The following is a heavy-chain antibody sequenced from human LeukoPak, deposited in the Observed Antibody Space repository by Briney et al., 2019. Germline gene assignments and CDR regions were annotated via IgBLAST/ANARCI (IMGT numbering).Heavy chain of an antibody. CDR1: GFTFSSYW. D-gene: IGHD2-2*01. J-gene: IGHJ4*02. V-gene: IGHV3-7*01. CDR2: IKPDGSEK. CDR3: AGDIVVVPAAL. Sequence: GGSLRLSCAASGFTFSSYWMSWVRQAPGKGLEWVANIKPDGSEKYYVDSVKGRFTISRDNAENSLYLQMNSLRAEDTAVYYCAGDIVVVPAALWGQGTLVTVSS.